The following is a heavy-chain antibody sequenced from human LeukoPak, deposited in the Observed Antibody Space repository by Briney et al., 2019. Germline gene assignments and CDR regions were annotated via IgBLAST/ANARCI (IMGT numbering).Heavy chain of an antibody. CDR2: IIPIFGTA. Sequence: SVKVSCKASGGTFSSYAFSWVRQAPGQGLEWMGGIIPIFGTANYAQKFQGRVTITTDESTSTAYMELSSLRSEDTAVYYCARDTAMAPPHYFDYWGQGTLVTVSS. V-gene: IGHV1-69*05. CDR3: ARDTAMAPPHYFDY. D-gene: IGHD5-18*01. J-gene: IGHJ4*02. CDR1: GGTFSSYA.